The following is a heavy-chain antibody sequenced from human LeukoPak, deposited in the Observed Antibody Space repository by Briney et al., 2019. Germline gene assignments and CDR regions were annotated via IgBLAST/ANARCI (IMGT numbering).Heavy chain of an antibody. J-gene: IGHJ4*02. CDR2: INHSGST. D-gene: IGHD2-15*01. V-gene: IGHV4-34*01. Sequence: SETLSPTCAVYGGSFSGYYWSWIRQPPGKGLEWIGEINHSGSTNYNPSLKSRVTISVDTSKNQFSLKLSSVTAADTAVYYCADSTSPYYFDYWGQGTLVTVSS. CDR3: ADSTSPYYFDY. CDR1: GGSFSGYY.